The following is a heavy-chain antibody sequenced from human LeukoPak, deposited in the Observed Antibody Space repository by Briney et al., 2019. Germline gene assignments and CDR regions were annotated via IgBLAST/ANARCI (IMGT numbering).Heavy chain of an antibody. D-gene: IGHD2-2*01. J-gene: IGHJ3*02. Sequence: GGSLRLSCVASGFTFDTYWMHWVRQAPGKGLVWVSRIHRDGNNINYADFVQGRFTVSRDNAKNTLYLQMHSLRVEDTAMYYCATHKDIVVVPYAFDIWGQGTMVTVSS. V-gene: IGHV3-74*01. CDR3: ATHKDIVVVPYAFDI. CDR1: GFTFDTYW. CDR2: IHRDGNNI.